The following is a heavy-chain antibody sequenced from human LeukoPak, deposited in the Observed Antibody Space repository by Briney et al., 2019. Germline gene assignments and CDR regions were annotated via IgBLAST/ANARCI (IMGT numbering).Heavy chain of an antibody. D-gene: IGHD1/OR15-1a*01. V-gene: IGHV3-53*01. CDR3: ARGPQTRHYMDV. CDR2: LFAGGVT. CDR1: GFTVSTSY. J-gene: IGHJ6*03. Sequence: GSLRLSCAVSGFTVSTSYMTWVRQAPGKGLEWVSVLFAGGVTYYTDSVQGRFTISIDNSKTTLYLQMNGLRVEDTAVYYCARGPQTRHYMDVWGKGTTVTASS.